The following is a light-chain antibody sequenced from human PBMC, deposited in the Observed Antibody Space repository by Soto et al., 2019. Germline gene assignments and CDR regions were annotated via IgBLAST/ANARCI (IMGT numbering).Light chain of an antibody. CDR3: CSYTSSSTLV. Sequence: QSALTQPASVSGSPGQSSTISCTGTSSDVGGYNYVSWYQQQPGKVPKLMIYDVSNRPSGVSNRFSGSKSGNTASLTISGLQAEDEADYYCCSYTSSSTLVFGTGTKVTVL. V-gene: IGLV2-14*01. CDR2: DVS. CDR1: SSDVGGYNY. J-gene: IGLJ1*01.